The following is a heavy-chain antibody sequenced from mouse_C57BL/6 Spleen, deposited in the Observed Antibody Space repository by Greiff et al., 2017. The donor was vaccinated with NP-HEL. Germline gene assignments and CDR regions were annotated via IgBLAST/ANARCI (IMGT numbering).Heavy chain of an antibody. J-gene: IGHJ1*03. CDR2: INPNSGPT. D-gene: IGHD2-5*01. V-gene: IGHV1-39*01. Sequence: EVQLQQSGPELVKPGASVQISCKASGYSFTDYNMNWVKQSNGKSLEWIGVINPNSGPTSYNQKFKGKATLTVDQSSSTAYMQLNSLTSEDSAVYYCASYYSNIYWDFDVWGTGTTVTVSS. CDR3: ASYYSNIYWDFDV. CDR1: GYSFTDYN.